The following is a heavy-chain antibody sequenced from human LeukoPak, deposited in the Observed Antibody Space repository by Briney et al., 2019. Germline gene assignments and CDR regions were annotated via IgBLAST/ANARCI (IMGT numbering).Heavy chain of an antibody. CDR3: ARVGSSGWYEGVYFDY. CDR2: IIPIFGTA. D-gene: IGHD6-19*01. J-gene: IGHJ4*02. Sequence: SVKVSCKASGGTFSSYAISWVRQAPGQGLEWVGGIIPIFGTANYAQKFQRRVTITADKSTSTAYMEMSSLRSEDTVVYLCARVGSSGWYEGVYFDYWGQGTLVTVSS. V-gene: IGHV1-69*06. CDR1: GGTFSSYA.